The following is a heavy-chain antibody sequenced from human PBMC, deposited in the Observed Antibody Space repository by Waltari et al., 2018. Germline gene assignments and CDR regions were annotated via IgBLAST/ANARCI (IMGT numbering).Heavy chain of an antibody. CDR1: GGTFSSYA. D-gene: IGHD3-22*01. CDR3: ARRAKDYYDSSGGFDL. CDR2: IIPIFVTG. J-gene: IGHJ2*01. Sequence: QVQLVQSGAEVKKPGSSVKVSCKASGGTFSSYAISWVRQAPGQGIAWMGGIIPIFVTGNYAQKVKGRVTITADESTSTAYMELSSLRSEDTAVYYCARRAKDYYDSSGGFDLWGRDTLVTVSS. V-gene: IGHV1-69*01.